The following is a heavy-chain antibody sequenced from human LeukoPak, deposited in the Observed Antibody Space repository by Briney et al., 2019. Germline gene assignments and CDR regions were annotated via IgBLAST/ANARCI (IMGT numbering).Heavy chain of an antibody. CDR1: GFTFSSYA. CDR2: ISYDGSNK. Sequence: GGSLRLSCAASGFTFSSYAMHWVRQAPGKGLEWVAVISYDGSNKYYADSVKGRFTISRDDSNNVVHLQMNNLRSEDTAVYFCAKDRAGDFYGMDVWGQGTTVTVSS. J-gene: IGHJ6*01. D-gene: IGHD3-10*01. V-gene: IGHV3-30-3*01. CDR3: AKDRAGDFYGMDV.